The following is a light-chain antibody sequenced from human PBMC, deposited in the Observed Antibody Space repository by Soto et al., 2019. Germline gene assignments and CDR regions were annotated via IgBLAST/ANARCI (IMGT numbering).Light chain of an antibody. J-gene: IGLJ2*01. CDR1: SSDVGGYNY. V-gene: IGLV2-11*01. CDR2: DVS. Sequence: QSALTQPRSVSGSPGQSVPISCTGTSSDVGGYNYVSWYQQHPGKAPKLMIYDVSKRPSWVPDRFSGSKSCNTASLIIAGLQAEDEAYYYCCSYAGIYTRVFGGETKVTVL. CDR3: CSYAGIYTRV.